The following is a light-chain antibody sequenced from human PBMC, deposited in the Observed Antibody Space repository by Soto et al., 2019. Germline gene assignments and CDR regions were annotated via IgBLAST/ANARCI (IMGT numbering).Light chain of an antibody. Sequence: DIVMTQSPLSLPVTPGEPASISCRSSQSLLHSNGYNYLDWYLQKPGQSPQLLIYLGSNRASGVPDRFSGSGSGTDFTLKISSVEAEDVGVYYCMQALQTPPTFGQGTKVDIK. V-gene: IGKV2-28*01. CDR3: MQALQTPPT. CDR1: QSLLHSNGYNY. CDR2: LGS. J-gene: IGKJ1*01.